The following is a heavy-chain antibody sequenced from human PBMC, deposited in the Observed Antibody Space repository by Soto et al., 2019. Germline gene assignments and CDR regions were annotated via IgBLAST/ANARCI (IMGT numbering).Heavy chain of an antibody. V-gene: IGHV1-69*13. CDR1: GGTFSSYA. CDR3: ARDLWSGYYYYGMDV. D-gene: IGHD3-3*01. Sequence: SVKVSCKASGGTFSSYAISWVRQAPGQGLEWMGGIIPIFGTANCAQKFQGRVTITADESTSTAYMELSSLRSEDTAVYYCARDLWSGYYYYGMDVWGQGTTVTVSS. CDR2: IIPIFGTA. J-gene: IGHJ6*02.